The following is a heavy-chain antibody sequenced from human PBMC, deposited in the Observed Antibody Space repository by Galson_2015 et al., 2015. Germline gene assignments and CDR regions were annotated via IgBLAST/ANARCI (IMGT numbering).Heavy chain of an antibody. CDR1: GGSISSYY. Sequence: SEPLSLTCTVSGGSISSYYWSWIRQPPGKGLEWIGYIYYSGTTNFNPSLKSRVTISVDTSKNHFSLRLSSVTAADTAVYYCARMGLGYCGSTSCYAWFDPWGQGTLVTVSS. CDR2: IYYSGTT. J-gene: IGHJ5*02. D-gene: IGHD2-2*03. CDR3: ARMGLGYCGSTSCYAWFDP. V-gene: IGHV4-59*01.